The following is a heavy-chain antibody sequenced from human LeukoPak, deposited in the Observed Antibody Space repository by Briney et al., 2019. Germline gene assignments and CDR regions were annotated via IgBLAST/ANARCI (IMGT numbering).Heavy chain of an antibody. J-gene: IGHJ6*02. V-gene: IGHV3-9*01. CDR2: ISWNSGSI. CDR3: AKDTGMSYYYYGMDV. D-gene: IGHD1-14*01. CDR1: GFTFDDYA. Sequence: GGSLRLSCAASGFTFDDYAMHWVRQAPGKGLEWVSGISWNSGSIGYADSVKGRFTISRDNAKNSLYLQMNSLRAEDTALYYCAKDTGMSYYYYGMDVWGQGTTVTVSS.